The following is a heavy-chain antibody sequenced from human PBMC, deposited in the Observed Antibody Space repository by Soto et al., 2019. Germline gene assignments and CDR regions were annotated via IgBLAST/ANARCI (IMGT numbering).Heavy chain of an antibody. D-gene: IGHD6-13*01. J-gene: IGHJ4*02. V-gene: IGHV3-30-3*01. Sequence: QVQLVESGGGVVQPGRSLRLSCAASGFTFSSYAMHWVRQAPGKGLEWVAVISYDGSNKYYADSVKGRFTISRDNSKNTLYLKMNSMRAEDTAVYYCARDNFGYSSSWYGGGYWGQGTLVTVSS. CDR1: GFTFSSYA. CDR2: ISYDGSNK. CDR3: ARDNFGYSSSWYGGGY.